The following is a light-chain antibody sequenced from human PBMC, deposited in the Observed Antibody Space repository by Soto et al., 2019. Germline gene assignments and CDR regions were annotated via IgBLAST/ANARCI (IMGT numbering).Light chain of an antibody. J-gene: IGLJ2*01. CDR2: RNS. CDR1: SSNIGSNY. Sequence: QPVLTQPPSASGIPGQRVTISCSGSSSNIGSNYVYWYQQLPGTVPQLLIYRNSERPSGVPDRFSGSKSGTSASLAISGLRSEDEADYYCAAWDDSLSGVVFGGGTKVTVL. V-gene: IGLV1-47*01. CDR3: AAWDDSLSGVV.